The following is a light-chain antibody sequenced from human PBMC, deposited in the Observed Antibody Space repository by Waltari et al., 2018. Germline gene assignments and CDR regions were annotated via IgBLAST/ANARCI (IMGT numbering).Light chain of an antibody. CDR3: QKYGTLPAT. CDR2: DAS. J-gene: IGKJ1*01. V-gene: IGKV3-20*01. Sequence: LSPGERATLSCRASQSVSRTLAWYQQKPGQAPRLLIYDASTRATGIPDRFSGSGFGTDFSLTISRLEPEDFAVYYCQKYGTLPATFGQGTTVEIK. CDR1: QSVSRT.